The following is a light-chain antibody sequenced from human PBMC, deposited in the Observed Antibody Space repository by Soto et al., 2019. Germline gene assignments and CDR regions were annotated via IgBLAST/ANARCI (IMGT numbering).Light chain of an antibody. V-gene: IGKV3-11*01. CDR2: DAS. CDR3: QEGTYWPA. Sequence: EIVLTQSPATLSLSPGERATLSCRASQGVSGSLGWYQQKPGQAPRLIIYDASVRATGIPARFSGSGSGTDFTLTISSLEPEDFAVYYCQEGTYWPAFGGGTKVDIK. CDR1: QGVSGS. J-gene: IGKJ4*01.